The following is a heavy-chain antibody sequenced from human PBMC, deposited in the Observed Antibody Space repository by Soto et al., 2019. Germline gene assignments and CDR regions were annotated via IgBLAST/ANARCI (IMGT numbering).Heavy chain of an antibody. CDR2: IYHSGST. J-gene: IGHJ5*02. Sequence: PSETLSLTCAVSGYSISSGYYWGWIRQPPGKGLEWIGSIYHSGSTYYNPSLKSRVTISVDTSKNQFSLKLSSVTAADTAVYYCVRAIAARSGTFDPWGQGTLVTVSS. V-gene: IGHV4-38-2*01. CDR1: GYSISSGYY. D-gene: IGHD6-6*01. CDR3: VRAIAARSGTFDP.